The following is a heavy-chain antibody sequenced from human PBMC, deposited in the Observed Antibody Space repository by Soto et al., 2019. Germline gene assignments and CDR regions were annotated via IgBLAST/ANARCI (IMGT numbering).Heavy chain of an antibody. V-gene: IGHV1-3*01. CDR1: GYTFTSYA. J-gene: IGHJ4*02. CDR2: INAGNGNT. D-gene: IGHD6-19*01. Sequence: ASVKVSCKASGYTFTSYAMHWVRQAPGQRLEWMGWINAGNGNTKYSQKFQGRVTITRDTSASTAYMELSSLRSEDTAVYYCARADSGWYRRGFDYWGQGTLVTVSS. CDR3: ARADSGWYRRGFDY.